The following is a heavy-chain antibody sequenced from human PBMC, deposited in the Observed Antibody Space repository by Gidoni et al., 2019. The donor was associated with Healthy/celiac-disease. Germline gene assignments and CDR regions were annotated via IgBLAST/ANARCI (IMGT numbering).Heavy chain of an antibody. J-gene: IGHJ3*02. V-gene: IGHV4-30-2*01. D-gene: IGHD5-18*01. Sequence: QLQLQESGSGLVKPSQNLSLTCAVSGGSISSGGYSWSWIRQPPGKGLEWIGYIYHSGSTYYNPSLKSRVTISVDRSKNQFSRKLSSVTAADTAVYYCARARSDGLNLGAFDIWGQGTMVTVSS. CDR1: GGSISSGGYS. CDR3: ARARSDGLNLGAFDI. CDR2: IYHSGST.